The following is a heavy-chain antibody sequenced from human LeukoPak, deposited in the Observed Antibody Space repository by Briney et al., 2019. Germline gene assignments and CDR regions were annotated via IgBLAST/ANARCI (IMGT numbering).Heavy chain of an antibody. J-gene: IGHJ4*02. D-gene: IGHD5-12*01. CDR3: ASVVATIWGYYFDY. CDR2: IKQDGSEK. Sequence: GGSLRLSCAASGFTFTSYWMSWVRQAPGAGLEWVANIKQDGSEKYYVDSVMGRFTISRDNAKNPLYLQMNSLRAEGTAVYYCASVVATIWGYYFDYWGQGTLVTVSS. CDR1: GFTFTSYW. V-gene: IGHV3-7*02.